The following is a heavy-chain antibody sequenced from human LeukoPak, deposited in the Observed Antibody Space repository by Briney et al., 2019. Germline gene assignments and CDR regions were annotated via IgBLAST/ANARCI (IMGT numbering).Heavy chain of an antibody. CDR3: ARGTTVTKVYYYYYGMDV. J-gene: IGHJ6*02. D-gene: IGHD4-17*01. CDR2: INHSGST. CDR1: GGSISSGGYS. V-gene: IGHV4-30-2*01. Sequence: SETLSLTCAVSGGSISSGGYSWSWIRQPPGKGLEWIGYINHSGSTNYNPSLKSRVTISVDTSKNQLSLKLSSVTAADTAVYYCARGTTVTKVYYYYYGMDVWGQGTTVTVSS.